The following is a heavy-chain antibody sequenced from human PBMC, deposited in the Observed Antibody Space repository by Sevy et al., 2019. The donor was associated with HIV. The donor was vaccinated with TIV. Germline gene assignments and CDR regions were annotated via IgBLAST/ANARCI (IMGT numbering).Heavy chain of an antibody. CDR1: GLTFNNAW. CDR2: IKSKIDDETT. Sequence: GGSLRLSCAVSGLTFNNAWMNWVRQAPGTGLQWVGLIKSKIDDETTDYAAPVKGRFTISRDDSKNTVYLQMNSLKIDDTAVYYCVTATGYYDSAPFDYWGPGTLVTVSS. J-gene: IGHJ4*02. D-gene: IGHD3-22*01. CDR3: VTATGYYDSAPFDY. V-gene: IGHV3-15*01.